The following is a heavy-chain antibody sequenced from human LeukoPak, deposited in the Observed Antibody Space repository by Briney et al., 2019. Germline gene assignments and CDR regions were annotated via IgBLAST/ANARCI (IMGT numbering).Heavy chain of an antibody. Sequence: PSETLSLTCTVSGGSISSNYWCWIRHPPGKGLEYIGYVSYRGSTNYNPSLKSRVTVSADTSKNQFSLRLSSVTAADTAIYYCARRAGTGDRDYFDSWGQGTLVTVS. J-gene: IGHJ4*02. D-gene: IGHD3/OR15-3a*01. CDR3: ARRAGTGDRDYFDS. CDR1: GGSISSNY. V-gene: IGHV4-59*08. CDR2: VSYRGST.